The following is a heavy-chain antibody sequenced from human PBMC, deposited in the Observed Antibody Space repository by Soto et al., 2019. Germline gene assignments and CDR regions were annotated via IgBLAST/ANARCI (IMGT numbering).Heavy chain of an antibody. CDR3: ARCRGPIGGPRFDL. CDR2: IYYSGST. Sequence: PSETLSLTCTVSGGSISSGGYYWSWIRQHPGKGLEWIGYIYYSGSTYYNPSLKSRVTISVDTSKNQFSLKLSSVTAADTAVYYCARCRGPIGGPRFDLWGQSTVVTVSS. J-gene: IGHJ5*02. D-gene: IGHD3-10*01. CDR1: GGSISSGGYY. V-gene: IGHV4-31*03.